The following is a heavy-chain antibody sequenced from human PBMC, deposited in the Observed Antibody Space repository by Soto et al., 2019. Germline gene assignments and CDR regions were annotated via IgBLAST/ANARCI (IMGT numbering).Heavy chain of an antibody. CDR2: IYWDDDK. J-gene: IGHJ4*02. CDR1: GFSLSTSGVG. D-gene: IGHD5-12*01. V-gene: IGHV2-5*02. Sequence: QITLKESGPPLVKPTQTLKVVCTFSGFSLSTSGVGVGWIRQPPGEALEWLAFIYWDDDKRYSPSLKSRLTITKDTSKNQVVLTMTNMDPVDTATYYCVRRGGYNYDYWGQGTLVTVSS. CDR3: VRRGGYNYDY.